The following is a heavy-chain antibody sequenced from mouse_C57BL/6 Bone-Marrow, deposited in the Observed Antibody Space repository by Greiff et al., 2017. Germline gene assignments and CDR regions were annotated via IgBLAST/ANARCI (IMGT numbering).Heavy chain of an antibody. Sequence: QVQLQQPGPELARPWASVKISCQAFYTFFSRVHFAIRDTSSWMQCVKQRHGQGLEWIGAIYPGNGDTSYNQKFKGKATLTADKSSCTAYMQLSSLTSADSAVYYCEWGYPYAMDYWGQGPSVTVSS. CDR1: YTFFSRVH. J-gene: IGHJ4*01. D-gene: IGHD2-2*01. CDR2: GQGLEWIG. CDR3: SADSAVYYCEWGYPYAMDY. V-gene: IGHV1-87*01.